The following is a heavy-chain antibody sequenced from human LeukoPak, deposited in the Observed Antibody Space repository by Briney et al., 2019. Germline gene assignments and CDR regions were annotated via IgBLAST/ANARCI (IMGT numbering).Heavy chain of an antibody. CDR1: GGTFSSYA. CDR2: IIPIFGTA. CDR3: ARPYTAMPWDGYYYYGMDV. J-gene: IGHJ6*02. Sequence: ASVTVSCKASGGTFSSYAISWVRQAPGQGLEWMGGIIPIFGTANYAQKFQGRVTITADESTSTAYMELSSLRSEDTAVYYCARPYTAMPWDGYYYYGMDVWGQGTTVTVSS. D-gene: IGHD5-18*01. V-gene: IGHV1-69*01.